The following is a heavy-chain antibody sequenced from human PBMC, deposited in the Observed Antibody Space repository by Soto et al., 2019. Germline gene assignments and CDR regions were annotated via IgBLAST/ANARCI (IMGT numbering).Heavy chain of an antibody. CDR1: GFTFDDYA. CDR2: ISWNSGSI. J-gene: IGHJ4*02. CDR3: AKGYYDFWSGPDY. V-gene: IGHV3-9*01. D-gene: IGHD3-3*01. Sequence: GGSLRLSCAASGFTFDDYAMHWVRQAPGKGLEWVSGISWNSGSIGYADSVKGRFTISRDNAKNSLYLQMNSLRAEDTALYYCAKGYYDFWSGPDYWSQGTLVTVSS.